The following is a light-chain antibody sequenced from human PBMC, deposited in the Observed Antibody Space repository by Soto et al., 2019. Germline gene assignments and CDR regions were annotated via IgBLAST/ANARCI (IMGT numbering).Light chain of an antibody. Sequence: LTQPASVSGSPGEAITISCTGTSSDVGAYNFVSWYQQYPGKAPKVIIFEVRKRPSGVSNRFSGSKSGDTASLTISGPQAEDAAEYYCSSYRSSPTFVFGTGTKVTGL. CDR3: SSYRSSPTFV. CDR1: SSDVGAYNF. CDR2: EVR. V-gene: IGLV2-14*01. J-gene: IGLJ1*01.